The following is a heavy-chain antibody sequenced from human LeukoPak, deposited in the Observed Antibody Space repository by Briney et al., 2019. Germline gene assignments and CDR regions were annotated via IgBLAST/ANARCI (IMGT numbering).Heavy chain of an antibody. CDR2: IHYSGRT. CDR1: GGSISSGGYY. V-gene: IGHV4-31*03. CDR3: ARELRYSTNYSYYYGMDV. D-gene: IGHD3-9*01. Sequence: SQTLSLTCSVSGGSISSGGYYWSWIRQHPGKGLEWIGYIHYSGRTYYNPSLKSRGMVSVDTSKNQFSLRLSSVTAADTAVYYCARELRYSTNYSYYYGMDVWGKGTTVTVSS. J-gene: IGHJ6*04.